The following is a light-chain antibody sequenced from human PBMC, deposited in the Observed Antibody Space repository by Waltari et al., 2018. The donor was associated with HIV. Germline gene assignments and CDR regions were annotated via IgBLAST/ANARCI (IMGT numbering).Light chain of an antibody. Sequence: EIVLTQSPATLSLSPGERATLSCRASQSVSSYLAWCQQKPGQAPRLLIYGASSRATGIPARFSGSGSGTDFTLTISSLEPGDFGVYYCHQRSNWPITFGQGTRLEIK. CDR1: QSVSSY. J-gene: IGKJ5*01. CDR2: GAS. V-gene: IGKV3-11*01. CDR3: HQRSNWPIT.